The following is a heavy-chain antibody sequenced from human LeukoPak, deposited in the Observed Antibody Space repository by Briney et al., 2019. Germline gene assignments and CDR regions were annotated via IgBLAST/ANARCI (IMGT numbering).Heavy chain of an antibody. CDR1: GYTLTELS. D-gene: IGHD4-17*01. J-gene: IGHJ4*02. CDR3: ATPLTTVTKPLVY. CDR2: FDPEDGET. V-gene: IGHV1-24*01. Sequence: ASVKVSCKVSGYTLTELSMHWVRQAPGKGLEWMGGFDPEDGETIFAQKFQGRVTTTEDTSTDTVYMELNSLRSEDTAVYYCATPLTTVTKPLVYWGQGTQVTVSS.